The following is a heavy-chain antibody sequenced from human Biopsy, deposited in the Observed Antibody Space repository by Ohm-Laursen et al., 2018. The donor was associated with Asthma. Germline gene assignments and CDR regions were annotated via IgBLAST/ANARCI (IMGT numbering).Heavy chain of an antibody. J-gene: IGHJ6*02. D-gene: IGHD1-26*01. Sequence: SDTLSLTCTVSGGSTSSEDYYWTWIRQPPGKGLEWVGYVYSSGSTYYNPSLDSRVMISLDTSKNQFSLSLSSVTAADTAVYFCARDLGIVGATPDGFNIWGQGTTVTVSS. V-gene: IGHV4-30-4*02. CDR1: GGSTSSEDYY. CDR3: ARDLGIVGATPDGFNI. CDR2: VYSSGST.